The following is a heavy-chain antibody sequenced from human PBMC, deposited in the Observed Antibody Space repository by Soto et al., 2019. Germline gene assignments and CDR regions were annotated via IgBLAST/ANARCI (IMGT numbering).Heavy chain of an antibody. D-gene: IGHD3-22*01. Sequence: TLSLTCAVYGGSFSGYYWSWIRQPPGKGLEWIGEINHSGSTNYNPSLKSRVTISVDTSKNQFSLKLSSVTAADTAVYYCERGFTMRDWYDPWGQGTLVPVSS. CDR3: ERGFTMRDWYDP. J-gene: IGHJ5*02. CDR1: GGSFSGYY. V-gene: IGHV4-34*01. CDR2: INHSGST.